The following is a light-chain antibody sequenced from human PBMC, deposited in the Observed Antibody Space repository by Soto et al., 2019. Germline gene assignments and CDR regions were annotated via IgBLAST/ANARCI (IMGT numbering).Light chain of an antibody. J-gene: IGKJ5*01. V-gene: IGKV3-11*01. CDR2: GSF. CDR3: QQRNIWPPVT. Sequence: EIVLTQSPATLSLSPGERATLSCRASPSVTNYLAWYQQKPGQAPMLVIYGSFNRATDIPARFSGSGSGTDFSLTISSLEPEDFAVYYCQQRNIWPPVTFGQGTRLEL. CDR1: PSVTNY.